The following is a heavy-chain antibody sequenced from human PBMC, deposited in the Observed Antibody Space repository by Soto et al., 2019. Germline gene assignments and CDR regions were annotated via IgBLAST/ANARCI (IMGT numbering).Heavy chain of an antibody. J-gene: IGHJ4*01. CDR3: ARVAYSYGWIFDY. CDR2: ITWNSVRI. Sequence: GGSLRLSCAASGFTFDDYAIHWVRQVPGRGLEWVSGITWNSVRIDYADSVKGRFTISRDNAKNSLYLQMNSLRAEDTAVYFCARVAYSYGWIFDYWGRGTLVTASS. CDR1: GFTFDDYA. D-gene: IGHD6-19*01. V-gene: IGHV3-9*01.